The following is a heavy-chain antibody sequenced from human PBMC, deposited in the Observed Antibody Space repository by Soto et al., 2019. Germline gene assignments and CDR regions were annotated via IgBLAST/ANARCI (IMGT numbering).Heavy chain of an antibody. CDR1: GYTFTSYG. D-gene: IGHD2-15*01. J-gene: IGHJ4*02. Sequence: QIQLVQSGAEVKKPGASVKVSCKASGYTFTSYGSSWVRQGPGQGLECMGWISAYNGNTNYAQKFHGRVTMTSDTSTSTAYMEQRSLRSDDTAVYYCARPALYCSGGSCYSRYYFDYWCQGTLVTVSS. V-gene: IGHV1-18*01. CDR3: ARPALYCSGGSCYSRYYFDY. CDR2: ISAYNGNT.